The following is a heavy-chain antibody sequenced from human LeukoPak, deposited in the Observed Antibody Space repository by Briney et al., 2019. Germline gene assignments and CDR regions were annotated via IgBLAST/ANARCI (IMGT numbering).Heavy chain of an antibody. J-gene: IGHJ3*02. CDR2: ISWNSGTI. D-gene: IGHD4-17*01. V-gene: IGHV3-9*01. CDR1: GFTFGDYA. Sequence: GGSLRLSCAASGFTFGDYAMHWVRQAPGTGLEWVSYISWNSGTIAYADSVKGRFTISRDNAKNSLYLEMITLRPEDTALYYCAKDQAGDYGAFDTWGQGTLVTVSS. CDR3: AKDQAGDYGAFDT.